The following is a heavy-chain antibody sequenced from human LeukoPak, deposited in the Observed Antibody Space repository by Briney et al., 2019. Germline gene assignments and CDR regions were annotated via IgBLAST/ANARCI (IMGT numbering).Heavy chain of an antibody. CDR2: ISSSSSTI. D-gene: IGHD3-10*01. CDR1: GFTFSSYS. J-gene: IGHJ4*02. V-gene: IGHV3-48*02. Sequence: GGSLRLSCAASGFTFSSYSMNWVRQAPGKGLEWVSYISSSSSTIYYADSVEGRFTISRDNAKNSLYLQMNSLRDEDTAVYYCAGGVDYLVRDFDHWGQGTLVTVSS. CDR3: AGGVDYLVRDFDH.